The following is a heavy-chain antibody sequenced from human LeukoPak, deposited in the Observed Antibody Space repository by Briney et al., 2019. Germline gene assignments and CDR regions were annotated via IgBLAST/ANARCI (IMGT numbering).Heavy chain of an antibody. J-gene: IGHJ4*02. CDR1: GFTPCNYA. CDR3: SRSLCSGGSCSPIYFFDY. CDR2: LIIKAYGGTT. D-gene: IGHD2-15*01. Sequence: GCLRLSCTPSGFTPCNYAMTWVRQAPGEGREWVGFLIIKAYGGTTDYAASVRGRFTISRDDSKSIAYLQMNSLKTEDTAVYYCSRSLCSGGSCSPIYFFDYWGQGTLVTVSS. V-gene: IGHV3-49*04.